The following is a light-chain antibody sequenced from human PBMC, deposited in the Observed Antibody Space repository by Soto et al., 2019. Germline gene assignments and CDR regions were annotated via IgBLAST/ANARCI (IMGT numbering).Light chain of an antibody. V-gene: IGKV1-6*01. Sequence: AIQMTQSPPSLSASVGDRVNITCRASQNIRNDLGWYQQKPGKAPKVVIYAASSLQSGVPSRFSGSGSGTDFTLTISSLQPEDSATYYCLQDYNYPRTFGQGTKVEIK. CDR2: AAS. CDR3: LQDYNYPRT. J-gene: IGKJ1*01. CDR1: QNIRND.